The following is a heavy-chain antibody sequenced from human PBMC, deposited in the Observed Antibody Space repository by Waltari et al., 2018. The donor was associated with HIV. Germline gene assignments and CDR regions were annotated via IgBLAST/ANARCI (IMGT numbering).Heavy chain of an antibody. V-gene: IGHV3-7*04. CDR1: GFTFRSYW. CDR2: IKQDGSEK. CDR3: ARGGFYGSGSKVN. J-gene: IGHJ4*02. Sequence: EVQLVESGGGLVQPGGSLRLSCAASGFTFRSYWLSWVRQAPGKGREWGANIKQDGSEKYYVDSVNGRFTISRDNAENSLYLQMNSLRAEDTAMYYCARGGFYGSGSKVNWGQGTLVTVSS. D-gene: IGHD3-10*01.